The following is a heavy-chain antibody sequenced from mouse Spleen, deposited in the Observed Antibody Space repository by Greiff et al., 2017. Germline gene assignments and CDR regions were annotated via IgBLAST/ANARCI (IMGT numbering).Heavy chain of an antibody. J-gene: IGHJ1*01. V-gene: IGHV5-9-3*01. CDR3: ARLRAGYDGYWYFDV. CDR1: GFTFSSYA. D-gene: IGHD2-2*01. CDR2: ISSGGGNT. Sequence: EVQRVESGGGLVKLGGSLKLSCAASGFTFSSYAMSWVRQTPEKRLEWVATISSGGGNTYYPDSVKGRFTISRDNAKNTLYLQMSSLKSEDTAMYYCARLRAGYDGYWYFDVWGAGTTVTVSS.